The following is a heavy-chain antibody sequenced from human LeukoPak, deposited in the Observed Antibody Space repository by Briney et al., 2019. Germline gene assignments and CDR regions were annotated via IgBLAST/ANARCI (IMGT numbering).Heavy chain of an antibody. CDR1: GGSISSYY. CDR3: AGLVVPAALTGFDP. D-gene: IGHD2-2*01. CDR2: IYYSGST. V-gene: IGHV4-59*08. J-gene: IGHJ5*02. Sequence: SETLSLTCTVSGGSISSYYWSWIRRPPGKGLEWIGYIYYSGSTNYNPSLKSRVTISVDTSKNQFSLKLSSVTAADTAVYYCAGLVVPAALTGFDPWGQGTLVTVSS.